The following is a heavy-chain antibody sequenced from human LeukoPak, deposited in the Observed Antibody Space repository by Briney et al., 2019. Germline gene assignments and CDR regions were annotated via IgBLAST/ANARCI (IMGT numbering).Heavy chain of an antibody. V-gene: IGHV5-51*01. CDR1: GYSFTTYW. D-gene: IGHD1-26*01. Sequence: GESLKISCKGSGYSFTTYWIGCVRQMPGKGLEWMGIIYPSDSDTRYSLSFQGQVTISADNSISTAYLQWSSLKASDTAIYYCARRGVGSSFDYWGQGTLVTVSS. J-gene: IGHJ4*02. CDR2: IYPSDSDT. CDR3: ARRGVGSSFDY.